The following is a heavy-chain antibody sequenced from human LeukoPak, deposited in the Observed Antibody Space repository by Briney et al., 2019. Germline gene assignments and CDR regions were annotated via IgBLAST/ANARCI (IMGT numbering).Heavy chain of an antibody. CDR1: GFTFDSYW. D-gene: IGHD6-13*01. J-gene: IGHJ4*02. CDR3: AREIGSAARGR. V-gene: IGHV3-7*05. Sequence: GGSLRLSCTTSGFTFDSYWMSWVRQAPGKGLEWVANIKEDGSEKYYVDSVKGRFTISRDNAKNSVYLQMNSLRAEDTAVYYCAREIGSAARGRWGQGTLVVVS. CDR2: IKEDGSEK.